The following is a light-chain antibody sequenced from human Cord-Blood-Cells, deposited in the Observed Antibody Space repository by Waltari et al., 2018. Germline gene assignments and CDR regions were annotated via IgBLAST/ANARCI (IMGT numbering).Light chain of an antibody. J-gene: IGLJ3*02. V-gene: IGLV2-23*01. CDR2: EGT. CDR1: SSDVGSSNH. Sequence: QSALTQPAPVSGSPGQSLTISCTGTSSDVGSSNHVSWYQQHPGKAPKLMIYEGTKRPSGVSNRFSGSKSGNTASLTISGLQAEDEADYYCCSYAGSSTWVFGGGTKLTVL. CDR3: CSYAGSSTWV.